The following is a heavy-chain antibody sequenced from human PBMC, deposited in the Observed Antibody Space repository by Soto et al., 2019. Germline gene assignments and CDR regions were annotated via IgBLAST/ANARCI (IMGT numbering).Heavy chain of an antibody. V-gene: IGHV4-59*08. CDR3: ARSLLLWFGEPLGY. CDR2: IYYNVNT. CDR1: GGSISSYY. Sequence: SETLSLTCTVSGGSISSYYGSWIRQPPGKGLEWIGYIYYNVNTNYNPSLKSRVTISVDTSKNQFSLKLSSVTAADTAVYYCARSLLLWFGEPLGYWGQGTLVTVSS. J-gene: IGHJ4*02. D-gene: IGHD3-10*01.